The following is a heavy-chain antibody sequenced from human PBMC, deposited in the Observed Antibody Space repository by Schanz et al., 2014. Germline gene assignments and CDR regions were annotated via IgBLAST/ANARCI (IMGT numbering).Heavy chain of an antibody. CDR3: ARDGGRDGYNLAFDV. J-gene: IGHJ3*01. Sequence: QVQLVESGGGLVKPGGSLRLSCAASGFNFTDYYMSWIRQAPGKGLECVSFISSTSGYTNYPDSVKGRFIISRDSSKNTLFLQMNSLRAEDTAVYFCARDGGRDGYNLAFDVWGQGTLVTVSS. CDR1: GFNFTDYY. V-gene: IGHV3-11*05. D-gene: IGHD5-12*01. CDR2: ISSTSGYT.